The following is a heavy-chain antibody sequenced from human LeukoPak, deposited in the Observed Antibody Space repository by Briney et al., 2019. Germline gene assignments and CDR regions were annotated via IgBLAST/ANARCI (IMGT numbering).Heavy chain of an antibody. J-gene: IGHJ4*02. Sequence: GGSLRLSCAASGFTVSRNYMSWVRQAPGKGLGCVSVIYSGGNTYYTDSVKGRFTISRDNSKNTLYPQMNSLRAEDTAVYYCARKTDSGGQGDYWGPGTLVTVSS. V-gene: IGHV3-66*01. D-gene: IGHD3-22*01. CDR3: ARKTDSGGQGDY. CDR2: IYSGGNT. CDR1: GFTVSRNY.